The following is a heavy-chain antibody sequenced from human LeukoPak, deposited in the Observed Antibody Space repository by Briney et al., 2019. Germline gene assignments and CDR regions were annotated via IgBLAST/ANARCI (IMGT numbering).Heavy chain of an antibody. CDR1: GFTFSSYW. CDR2: IKEDGSEK. J-gene: IGHJ4*02. CDR3: ASYHGYTISWPY. D-gene: IGHD2-2*02. Sequence: GGSLRLSCAASGFTFSSYWMTWVRPAPGKGLEGVANIKEDGSEKYYVDSVEGRFTISRDNAKNSLYLQMNGLRAEDTAVYYCASYHGYTISWPYWGQGTLVTVSS. V-gene: IGHV3-7*02.